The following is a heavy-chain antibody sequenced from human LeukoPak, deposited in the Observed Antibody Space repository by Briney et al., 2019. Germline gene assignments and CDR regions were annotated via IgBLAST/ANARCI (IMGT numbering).Heavy chain of an antibody. J-gene: IGHJ4*02. CDR3: AKLSSYSSGWG. CDR1: GFTFSSYA. Sequence: GGSLRLSCAASGFTFSSYAMSWVRQAPGKGLECISTISDDSSFTYYADSVKGRFTISRDNSKNTVYLQMNSLRAEDTAVYYCAKLSSYSSGWGWGQGTLVTVSS. CDR2: ISDDSSFT. V-gene: IGHV3-23*01. D-gene: IGHD6-19*01.